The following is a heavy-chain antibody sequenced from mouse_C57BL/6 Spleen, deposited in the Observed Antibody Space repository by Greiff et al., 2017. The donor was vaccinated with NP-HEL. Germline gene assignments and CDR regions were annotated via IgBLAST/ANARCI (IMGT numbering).Heavy chain of an antibody. V-gene: IGHV2-2*01. Sequence: QVQLKQSGPGLVQPSQSLSITCTVSGFSLTSYGVHWVRQSPGKGLEWLGVIWSGGSTDYNAAFISRLSISKDNSKSQVFFKMNSLQADDTAIYYCARKFYDYGSYFDVWGTGTTVTVSS. CDR2: IWSGGST. J-gene: IGHJ1*03. CDR1: GFSLTSYG. CDR3: ARKFYDYGSYFDV. D-gene: IGHD2-4*01.